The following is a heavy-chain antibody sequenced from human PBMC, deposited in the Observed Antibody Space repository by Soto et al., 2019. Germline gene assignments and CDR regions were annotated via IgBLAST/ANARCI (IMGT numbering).Heavy chain of an antibody. J-gene: IGHJ3*02. Sequence: VASVKGSCKASGYKFTSYGISWVRQAPGQGLEWMGCISAYNGNTNYAQKLQGRVTMTTDTSTSTAYMELRSLRSDDTAVYFCAIDNLRYFIEGRNAFDIWGQGTMVTVSS. D-gene: IGHD3-9*01. CDR1: GYKFTSYG. CDR3: AIDNLRYFIEGRNAFDI. V-gene: IGHV1-18*01. CDR2: ISAYNGNT.